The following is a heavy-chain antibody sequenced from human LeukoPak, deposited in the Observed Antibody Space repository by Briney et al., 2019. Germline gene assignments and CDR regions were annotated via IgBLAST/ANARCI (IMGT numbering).Heavy chain of an antibody. D-gene: IGHD1-26*01. CDR2: IYPGDSDI. V-gene: IGHV5-51*01. Sequence: GAALKISFRGAGYRFATHWNGWGRPLPGKGVGWMGIIYPGDSDIRYSQSFQGQVTISADKSIRTAYLQWSSLKASDNAMYYCAIRYSGSYNDYWGQGTLVTVSS. J-gene: IGHJ4*02. CDR3: AIRYSGSYNDY. CDR1: GYRFATHW.